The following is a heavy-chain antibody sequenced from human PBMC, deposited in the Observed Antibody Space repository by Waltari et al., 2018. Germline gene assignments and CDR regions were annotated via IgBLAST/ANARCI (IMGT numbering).Heavy chain of an antibody. V-gene: IGHV1-8*01. CDR2: MNPNSGNT. CDR3: ARGRGYDILTGYYISYFDY. J-gene: IGHJ4*02. D-gene: IGHD3-9*01. Sequence: QVQLVQSGAEVKKPGASVKVSCKASGYTFTSYDINWVRQATGKGLEWMGWMNPNSGNTGYAQKFQGRVTMTRNTSISTAYMELSSLRSEDTAVYYCARGRGYDILTGYYISYFDYWGQGTLVTVSS. CDR1: GYTFTSYD.